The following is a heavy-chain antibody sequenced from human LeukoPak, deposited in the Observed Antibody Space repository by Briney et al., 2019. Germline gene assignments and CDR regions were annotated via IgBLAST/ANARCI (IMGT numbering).Heavy chain of an antibody. D-gene: IGHD3-10*01. Sequence: GGSLRLSCAASGFTFSSYWMSWVRQAPGKGLEWVANIKQDGSEKYYVDPVKGRVTIYRDNAKSSLYLQMNSLRAEDTAVYYCARGWISMVRGARGDFWGQGTLVTVSS. CDR1: GFTFSSYW. CDR3: ARGWISMVRGARGDF. J-gene: IGHJ4*02. CDR2: IKQDGSEK. V-gene: IGHV3-7*01.